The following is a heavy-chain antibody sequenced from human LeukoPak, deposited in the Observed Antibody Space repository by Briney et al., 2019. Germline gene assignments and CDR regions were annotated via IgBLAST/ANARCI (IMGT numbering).Heavy chain of an antibody. CDR3: ARQNYDILTGYYKDFDY. CDR2: ISTYNGDT. CDR1: GYTFNAYG. Sequence: ASVKVSCKASGYTFNAYGISWVRQAPGQGLEWMGWISTYNGDTNYAQKFQGRVTMTTDTSTNTAHMQLRSLRSDDTAVYYCARQNYDILTGYYKDFDYWGQGTLVTVSS. J-gene: IGHJ4*02. D-gene: IGHD3-9*01. V-gene: IGHV1-18*01.